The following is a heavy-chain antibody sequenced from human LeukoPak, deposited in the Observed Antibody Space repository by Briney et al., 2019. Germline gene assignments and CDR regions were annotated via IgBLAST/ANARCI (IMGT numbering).Heavy chain of an antibody. D-gene: IGHD3/OR15-3a*01. V-gene: IGHV4-38-2*01. J-gene: IGHJ4*02. CDR2: IYHSGST. CDR3: ARLDQAFDY. CDR1: GYSISSGYY. Sequence: SETLSLTCAVSGYSISSGYYWGWIRQPPGKGLEGIGSIYHSGSTYYNPSLKSRVTISVDTSKNQFSLKLSSVTAADTALYYCARLDQAFDYWGQGTLVTVSS.